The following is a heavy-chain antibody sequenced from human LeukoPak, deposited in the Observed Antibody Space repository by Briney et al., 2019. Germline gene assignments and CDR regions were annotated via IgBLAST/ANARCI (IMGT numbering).Heavy chain of an antibody. D-gene: IGHD6-19*01. CDR3: ARAAVADYFDY. CDR1: GFTFSSYA. J-gene: IGHJ4*02. CDR2: IWYDGSNK. V-gene: IGHV3-33*08. Sequence: GGSLRLSCAASGFTFSSYAMHWVRQAPGKGLEWVVVIWYDGSNKYYADSVKGRFTISRDNSKNTLYLQMNSLRAEDTAVYYCARAAVADYFDYWGQGTLVTVSS.